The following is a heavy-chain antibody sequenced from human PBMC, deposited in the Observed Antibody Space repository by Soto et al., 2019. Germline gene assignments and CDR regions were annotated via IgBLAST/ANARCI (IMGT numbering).Heavy chain of an antibody. V-gene: IGHV2-70*01. Sequence: PTLVNGTHTLTLTCTFSRISLSTNGMCVSWIRQPPGKALEWLALIDWDDDKYYSTSLKTRLTIPKDTSKNQVVLTMTNMDPVDTATYYCARIRRHCSSTSCYFGFSKSRFGPWGPGSLFTVSS. CDR1: RISLSTNGMC. D-gene: IGHD2-2*01. J-gene: IGHJ5*02. CDR2: IDWDDDK. CDR3: ARIRRHCSSTSCYFGFSKSRFGP.